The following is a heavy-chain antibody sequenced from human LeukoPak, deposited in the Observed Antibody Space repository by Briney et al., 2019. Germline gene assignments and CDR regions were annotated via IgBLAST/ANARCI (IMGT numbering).Heavy chain of an antibody. D-gene: IGHD3/OR15-3a*01. CDR2: IYNSGST. V-gene: IGHV4-59*01. CDR3: ARQSVDFWTDYAKNWFDP. J-gene: IGHJ5*02. Sequence: SSETLSLTCTVSGASISGYYWTWIRQPPGKGLEWIGYIYNSGSTNYNPSLKSRVTISVDTAKNHVSLSLSSVTAADTAVYYCARQSVDFWTDYAKNWFDPWGQGTLVTVSS. CDR1: GASISGYY.